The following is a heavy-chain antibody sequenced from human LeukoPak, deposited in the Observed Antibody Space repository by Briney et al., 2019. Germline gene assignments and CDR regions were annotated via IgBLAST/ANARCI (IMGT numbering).Heavy chain of an antibody. D-gene: IGHD5-24*01. J-gene: IGHJ4*02. CDR1: GGTFSSYA. Sequence: ASVKVSCKASGGTFSSYAISWVRQAPGQGLEWMGRIIPILGIANYAQKFQGRVTITADKSTSTAYMELSSLRSEDTAVYYCARSREMAKDYFDYWGQGTLVTVSS. V-gene: IGHV1-69*04. CDR2: IIPILGIA. CDR3: ARSREMAKDYFDY.